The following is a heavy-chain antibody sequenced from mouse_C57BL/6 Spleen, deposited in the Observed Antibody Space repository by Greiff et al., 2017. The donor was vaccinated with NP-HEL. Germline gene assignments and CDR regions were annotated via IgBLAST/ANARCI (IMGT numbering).Heavy chain of an antibody. CDR1: GYSFTDYN. V-gene: IGHV1-39*01. J-gene: IGHJ1*03. Sequence: EVKLQESGPELVKPGASVKISCKASGYSFTDYNMNWVKQSNGKSLEWIGVINPNYGTTSYNQKFKGKATLTVDQSSSTAYMQLNSLTSEDSAVYYCAREGYGSSPHWYFDVWGTGTTVTVSS. CDR2: INPNYGTT. D-gene: IGHD1-1*01. CDR3: AREGYGSSPHWYFDV.